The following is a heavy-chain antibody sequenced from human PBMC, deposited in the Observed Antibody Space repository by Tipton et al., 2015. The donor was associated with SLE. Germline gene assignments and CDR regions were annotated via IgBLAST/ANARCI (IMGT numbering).Heavy chain of an antibody. J-gene: IGHJ4*02. CDR2: IFPDGTIT. CDR1: GFTFNSYW. Sequence: SLRLSCVASGFTFNSYWMHWVRQAPGKGLVWVSRIFPDGTITNYADSVRGRFTISRDNVKNTLYLHMNSLRAEDTAVYYCAKTEDCASSDCYRSFDSWGQGTLVIVSS. D-gene: IGHD2-21*01. CDR3: AKTEDCASSDCYRSFDS. V-gene: IGHV3-74*01.